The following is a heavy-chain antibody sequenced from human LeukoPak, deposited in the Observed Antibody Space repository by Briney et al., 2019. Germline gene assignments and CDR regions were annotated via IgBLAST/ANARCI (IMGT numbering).Heavy chain of an antibody. Sequence: PGGSLRLSCAASGFTFSSYDMHWVRQVTGKYLEWVSAIGTAGDTYYPGSVKGRFTISRENAKNSLYLQMNSLRAGDTAVYYCARAVAAARGVNYFDHWGQGTLVTVSS. CDR2: IGTAGDT. CDR3: ARAVAAARGVNYFDH. D-gene: IGHD3-10*01. CDR1: GFTFSSYD. J-gene: IGHJ4*02. V-gene: IGHV3-13*01.